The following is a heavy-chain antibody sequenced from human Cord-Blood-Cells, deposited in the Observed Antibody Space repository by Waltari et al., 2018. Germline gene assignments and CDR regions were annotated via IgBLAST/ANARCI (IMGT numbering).Heavy chain of an antibody. Sequence: QVQLVESGGGVVQPGRSLRLSCAASGFTFSSYGLHWVRQAPGKGLEWVAGISYDGSNKYYAGSVKGRFTISRDNSKNTLYLQMNSLRAEDTAVYYCAKEPYYDILTGPSDGMDVWGQGTTVTVSS. CDR2: ISYDGSNK. J-gene: IGHJ6*02. CDR3: AKEPYYDILTGPSDGMDV. V-gene: IGHV3-30*18. D-gene: IGHD3-9*01. CDR1: GFTFSSYG.